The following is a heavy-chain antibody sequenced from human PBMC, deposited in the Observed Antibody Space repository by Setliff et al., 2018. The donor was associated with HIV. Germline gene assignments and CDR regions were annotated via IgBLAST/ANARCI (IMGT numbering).Heavy chain of an antibody. D-gene: IGHD6-13*01. CDR1: GYTFTHYA. Sequence: ASVKVSCKASGYTFTHYAISWVRQAPGQGLEWMGRINPNSGGTNYAQKFQGRVTMTRDTSISTAYMELSSLRSEDTAVYYCAREFSSSWYDWFDPWGQGTLVTVS. V-gene: IGHV1-2*06. J-gene: IGHJ5*02. CDR2: INPNSGGT. CDR3: AREFSSSWYDWFDP.